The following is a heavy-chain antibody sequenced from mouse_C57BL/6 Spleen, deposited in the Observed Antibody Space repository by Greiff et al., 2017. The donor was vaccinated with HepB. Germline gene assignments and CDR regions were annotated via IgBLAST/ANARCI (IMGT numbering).Heavy chain of an antibody. CDR1: GFTFSDYG. Sequence: EVQLVESGGGLVKPGGSLKLSCAASGFTFSDYGMHWVRQAPEKGLEWVAYISSGRSTIYYADKVKGRFTISRDNAKNTLFLQMTILRSEDTAMYYCARAGSSYRYAMDYWGQGTSVTVSS. J-gene: IGHJ4*01. D-gene: IGHD1-1*01. V-gene: IGHV5-17*01. CDR3: ARAGSSYRYAMDY. CDR2: ISSGRSTI.